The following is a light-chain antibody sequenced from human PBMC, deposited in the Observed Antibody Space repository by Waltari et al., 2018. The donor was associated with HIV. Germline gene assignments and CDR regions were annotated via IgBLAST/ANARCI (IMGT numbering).Light chain of an antibody. CDR2: EDN. V-gene: IGLV6-57*02. CDR3: QSYDSSNHWV. Sequence: NFMLTQPHSVSESPGKTVTISCTGSSGSIASNYVQWYQQRPGSAPTTVIYEDNQRPSGVPARFSGAIDSASNSASLTIAGLNTEDEADYYCQSYDSSNHWVFGGGTKLTVL. CDR1: SGSIASNY. J-gene: IGLJ3*02.